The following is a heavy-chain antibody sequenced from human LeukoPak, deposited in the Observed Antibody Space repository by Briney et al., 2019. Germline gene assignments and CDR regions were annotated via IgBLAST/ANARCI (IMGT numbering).Heavy chain of an antibody. CDR1: GGTFSSYA. D-gene: IGHD3-10*01. J-gene: IGHJ6*02. V-gene: IGHV1-69*04. CDR2: IIPILGIA. CDR3: ARGLRITMVRGLRCGMDV. Sequence: SVKVSCKASGGTFSSYAISWVRQAPGQGLEWMGRIIPILGIANYAQKFQGRVTITADKSTSTAYMELSSLRSEDTAVYYCARGLRITMVRGLRCGMDVWGQGTTVTVSS.